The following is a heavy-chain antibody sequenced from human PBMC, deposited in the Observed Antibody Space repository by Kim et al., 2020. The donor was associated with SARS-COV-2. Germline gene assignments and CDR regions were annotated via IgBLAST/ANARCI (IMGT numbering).Heavy chain of an antibody. CDR3: AREGADYGDYAHVGYGY. V-gene: IGHV3-11*05. Sequence: VKGRFTISRDNAKTSLYLQMNSLRAEDTAVYYCAREGADYGDYAHVGYGYWGQGTLVTVSS. D-gene: IGHD4-17*01. J-gene: IGHJ4*02.